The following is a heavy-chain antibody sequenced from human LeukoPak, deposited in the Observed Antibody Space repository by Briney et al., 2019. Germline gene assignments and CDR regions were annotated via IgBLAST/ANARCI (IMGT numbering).Heavy chain of an antibody. CDR3: AREPRGHQTQYYYDSSGHNWFDS. J-gene: IGHJ5*01. V-gene: IGHV4-34*01. D-gene: IGHD3-22*01. Sequence: PSETLSLTCAVYGGSFSGYYWSWIRQSPGKGVEWIGEINHSGSTYYSPSLKSRVTISVDTSKSQFSLKLSSVTAADTAVYYCAREPRGHQTQYYYDSSGHNWFDSWGQGTLVTVSS. CDR2: INHSGST. CDR1: GGSFSGYY.